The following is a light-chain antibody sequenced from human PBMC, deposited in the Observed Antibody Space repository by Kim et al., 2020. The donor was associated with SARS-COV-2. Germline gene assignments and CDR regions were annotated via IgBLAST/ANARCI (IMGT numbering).Light chain of an antibody. CDR2: EVT. CDR3: FSYAGSDTFV. V-gene: IGLV2-23*02. J-gene: IGLJ2*01. CDR1: GRDVASYNL. Sequence: QSALTQPASVSGSPGQSITISCTGSGRDVASYNLVSWYQQHPGKAPKLMIYEVTERPSGVSNRFSGSKSGNTASLTISGLQAEDEAHYYCFSYAGSDTFVFGGGTKLTVL.